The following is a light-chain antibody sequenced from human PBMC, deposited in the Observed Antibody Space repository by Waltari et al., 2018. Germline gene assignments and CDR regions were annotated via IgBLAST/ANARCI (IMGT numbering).Light chain of an antibody. J-gene: IGKJ1*01. Sequence: EIVLTQSPGTLSLSPGERANPSCRASQSVSRTLAWYQQKPGQAPRLLIYGASIRATGIPDRFSGSGSGTDFSLTISRLEPEDFAVYYCQHYVRLPATFGQGTKVEIK. V-gene: IGKV3-20*01. CDR3: QHYVRLPAT. CDR2: GAS. CDR1: QSVSRT.